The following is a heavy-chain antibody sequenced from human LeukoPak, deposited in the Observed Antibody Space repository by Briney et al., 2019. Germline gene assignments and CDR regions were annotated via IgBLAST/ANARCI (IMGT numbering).Heavy chain of an antibody. Sequence: ASVKVSCTVSGYTLTELSMHWVRQAPGKGLEWMGGFDPEDGETIYAQEFQGRVTMTEDTSTDTAYMELSSLRSEDTAVYYCATSYYGSGSYFVGWFDPWGQGTLVTVSS. CDR3: ATSYYGSGSYFVGWFDP. CDR2: FDPEDGET. D-gene: IGHD3-10*01. J-gene: IGHJ5*02. CDR1: GYTLTELS. V-gene: IGHV1-24*01.